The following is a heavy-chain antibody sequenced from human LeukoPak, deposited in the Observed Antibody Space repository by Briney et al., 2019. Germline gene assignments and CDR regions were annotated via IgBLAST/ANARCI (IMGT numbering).Heavy chain of an antibody. J-gene: IGHJ4*02. CDR2: ISAYNGNT. D-gene: IGHD5-18*01. Sequence: ASVKVSCKASGYTFTSYGISWVRQAPGQGLEWMGWISAYNGNTNYAQKLQGRVTMTTDTSTSTAYMELRSLRSDDTAVYYCARDLSGYSYGQIHYWSQGTLVTVFS. CDR3: ARDLSGYSYGQIHY. V-gene: IGHV1-18*01. CDR1: GYTFTSYG.